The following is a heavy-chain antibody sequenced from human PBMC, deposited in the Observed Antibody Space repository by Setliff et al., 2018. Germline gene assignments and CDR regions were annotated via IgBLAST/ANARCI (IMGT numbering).Heavy chain of an antibody. D-gene: IGHD3-22*01. V-gene: IGHV4-39*07. J-gene: IGHJ5*02. CDR1: GGSISSSSYY. CDR2: IYHSGST. CDR3: AKGPDSSGYQGWFDP. Sequence: SETLSLTCTVSGGSISSSSYYWGWIRQPPGKGLEWIGSIYHSGSTYYNPSLKSRVTISVDTSKNQFSLKLSSVTAADTAVYYCAKGPDSSGYQGWFDPWGQGTLVTVSS.